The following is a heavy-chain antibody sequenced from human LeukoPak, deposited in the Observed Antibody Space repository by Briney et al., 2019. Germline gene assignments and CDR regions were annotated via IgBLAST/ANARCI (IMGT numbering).Heavy chain of an antibody. J-gene: IGHJ4*02. CDR3: ARRRVVARGYFDY. CDR2: ISQSGTT. V-gene: IGHV4-39*01. Sequence: WETLSLTCTVSGGSISSSGYYWDWIRQPPGKGLEWIGSISQSGTTYYNPPLKSRVTIFVDTSKSQFSLKLNSVPAADTAVYYCARRRVVARGYFDYWGQGVLVTVSS. D-gene: IGHD2-15*01. CDR1: GGSISSSGYY.